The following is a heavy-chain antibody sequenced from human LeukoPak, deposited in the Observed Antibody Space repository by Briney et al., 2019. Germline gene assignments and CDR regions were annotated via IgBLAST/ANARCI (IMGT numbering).Heavy chain of an antibody. Sequence: SVKVSCKASGGTFSSYAISWVRQAPGQGLEWMGGIIPIFGTANYAQKFQVRVTITTDESTSTAYMELSSLRSEDTAVYYCARLDYDILTGGVDYWGQGTLVTVSS. D-gene: IGHD3-9*01. CDR3: ARLDYDILTGGVDY. CDR2: IIPIFGTA. CDR1: GGTFSSYA. V-gene: IGHV1-69*05. J-gene: IGHJ4*02.